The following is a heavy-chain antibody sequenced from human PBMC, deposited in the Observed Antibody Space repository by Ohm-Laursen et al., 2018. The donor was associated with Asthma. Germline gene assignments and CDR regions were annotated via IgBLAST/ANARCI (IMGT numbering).Heavy chain of an antibody. V-gene: IGHV3-64D*08. J-gene: IGHJ4*02. Sequence: SLRLSCAASGFTFNNYTMHWVHQAPGKGLEYVSAISSNGGSTYYADSVKGRFTISRDNSKNTLYLQMSSLRAEDTAVYYCVKDLKGLHCGGDCYSGAHYWGQGALVTVSS. CDR1: GFTFNNYT. CDR2: ISSNGGST. D-gene: IGHD2-21*02. CDR3: VKDLKGLHCGGDCYSGAHY.